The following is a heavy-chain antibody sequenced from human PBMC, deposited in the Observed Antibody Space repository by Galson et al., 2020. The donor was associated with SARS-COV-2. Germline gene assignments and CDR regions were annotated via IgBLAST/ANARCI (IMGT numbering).Heavy chain of an antibody. J-gene: IGHJ4*02. Sequence: GGSLRLSCAASGFTFSSYWMHWVRQAPGKGLVWVSRIYSEGSNTSYADSVKGRFTISGDNAKNTLYLQMNSLRAEDTAVYYCARGDMGNDYFDYWGQGTLVTVSS. V-gene: IGHV3-74*01. CDR2: IYSEGSNT. CDR3: ARGDMGNDYFDY. D-gene: IGHD7-27*01. CDR1: GFTFSSYW.